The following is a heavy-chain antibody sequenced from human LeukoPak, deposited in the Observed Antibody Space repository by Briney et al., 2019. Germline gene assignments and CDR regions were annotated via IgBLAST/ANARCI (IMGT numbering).Heavy chain of an antibody. J-gene: IGHJ4*02. V-gene: IGHV1-2*02. Sequence: ASVKVSCKASGYTFTSYGISWVRQAPGQGLEWMGWINPNSGGTNYAQKFQGRVTMTRDTSISTAYMELSRLRSDDTAVYYCARAIWEGSMMVGHYWGQGALVTVSS. CDR1: GYTFTSYG. CDR3: ARAIWEGSMMVGHY. CDR2: INPNSGGT. D-gene: IGHD1-26*01.